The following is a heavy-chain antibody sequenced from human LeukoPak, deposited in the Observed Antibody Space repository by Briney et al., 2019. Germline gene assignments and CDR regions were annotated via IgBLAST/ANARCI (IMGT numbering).Heavy chain of an antibody. CDR3: ARGLVASDHYFDY. CDR1: GYIFTGYY. Sequence: ASVKVSCKASGYIFTGYYMHWVRQAPGQGLEWMGWINPNSGGTNYAQKFQGRVTMTRDTSISTAYMELSRLRSDDTAVYYCARGLVASDHYFDYWGQGTLVTVSS. V-gene: IGHV1-2*02. J-gene: IGHJ4*02. CDR2: INPNSGGT. D-gene: IGHD5-12*01.